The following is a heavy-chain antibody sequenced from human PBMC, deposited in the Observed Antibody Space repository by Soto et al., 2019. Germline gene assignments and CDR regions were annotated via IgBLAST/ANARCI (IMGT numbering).Heavy chain of an antibody. CDR1: GGSISSSSYY. CDR3: ARVQWLTRVDY. Sequence: QLQLQESGPGLVKPSETLSLTCTVSGGSISSSSYYWGWIRQPPGKGLEWIGSIYYSGSTYYNPSLKSRVTISVDTSKNQFSLKLSSVTAADTAVYYCARVQWLTRVDYWGQGTLVTVSS. V-gene: IGHV4-39*01. CDR2: IYYSGST. D-gene: IGHD6-19*01. J-gene: IGHJ4*02.